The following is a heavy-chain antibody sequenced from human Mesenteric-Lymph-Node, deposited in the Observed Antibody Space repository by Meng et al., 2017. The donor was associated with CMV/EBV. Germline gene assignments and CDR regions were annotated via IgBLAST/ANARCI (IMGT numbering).Heavy chain of an antibody. CDR1: LSPSGVG. CDR2: IYWDDDK. J-gene: IGHJ4*02. Sequence: LSPSGVGVGWIRQPPGQALEWLALIYWDDDKRYSPSLKSRLTITKDTSKNQVVLTMTNMDPVDTATYYCARQPVEYYYGSGSFHFDYWGQGTLVTVSS. D-gene: IGHD3-10*01. CDR3: ARQPVEYYYGSGSFHFDY. V-gene: IGHV2-5*02.